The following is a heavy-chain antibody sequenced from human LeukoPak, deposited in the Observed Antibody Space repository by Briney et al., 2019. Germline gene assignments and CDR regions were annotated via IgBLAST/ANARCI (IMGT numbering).Heavy chain of an antibody. J-gene: IGHJ4*02. Sequence: GGSLRLSCAASGFTFSSYAMSWVRQAPGKGLEWVSAISGSGGSTYYADSVKGRFTISRDNSKNTLYLQMNSLRAEDTAVYYCAKDPGPYYYGSGSYFPQDYWGQGALVTVSS. CDR3: AKDPGPYYYGSGSYFPQDY. D-gene: IGHD3-10*01. V-gene: IGHV3-23*01. CDR2: ISGSGGST. CDR1: GFTFSSYA.